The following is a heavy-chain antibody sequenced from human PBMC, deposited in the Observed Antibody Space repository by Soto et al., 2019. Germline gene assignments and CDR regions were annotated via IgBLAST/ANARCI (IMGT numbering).Heavy chain of an antibody. V-gene: IGHV3-11*01. Sequence: QVQLVESGGGLVKPGGSLRLSCAASGFTFSDSYMSWIRQAPGKGLEWVSYISSSGDIMYYADSVKGRFTISRDNAKNSLYLQMNSLRVEYTAVYYCARDLGYYDSSGYFDYWGQGTLVTVSS. CDR1: GFTFSDSY. J-gene: IGHJ4*02. D-gene: IGHD3-22*01. CDR2: ISSSGDIM. CDR3: ARDLGYYDSSGYFDY.